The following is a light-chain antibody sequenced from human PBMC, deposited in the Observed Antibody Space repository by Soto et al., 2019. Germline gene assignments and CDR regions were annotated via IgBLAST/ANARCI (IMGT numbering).Light chain of an antibody. Sequence: DIVMTQSPDSLAVSLGERATINCKSSQSVLYKSNSQNCLAWYQQKPGQPPKLLIYWASTRESGVPDRFSGSGSETDFTLTITGLPAEDVAVYFCQQYCVTPWTFGQGTKVEI. J-gene: IGKJ1*01. CDR3: QQYCVTPWT. CDR2: WAS. CDR1: QSVLYKSNSQNC. V-gene: IGKV4-1*01.